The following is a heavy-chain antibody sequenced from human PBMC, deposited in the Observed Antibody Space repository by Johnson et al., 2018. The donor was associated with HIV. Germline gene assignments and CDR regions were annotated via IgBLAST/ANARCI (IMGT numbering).Heavy chain of an antibody. J-gene: IGHJ3*02. Sequence: VQVVESGGGVVQPGRSLRLSCAASGFTFSSYAMHWVRQAPGKGLEWVAFIRYDGSNKYYADSVKGRFTISRDNSKNTLYLQMNSLRAEDTAVYYCAKPYGSGSYDAFDIWGQGTMVTVSP. CDR3: AKPYGSGSYDAFDI. V-gene: IGHV3-30*02. CDR2: IRYDGSNK. CDR1: GFTFSSYA. D-gene: IGHD3-10*01.